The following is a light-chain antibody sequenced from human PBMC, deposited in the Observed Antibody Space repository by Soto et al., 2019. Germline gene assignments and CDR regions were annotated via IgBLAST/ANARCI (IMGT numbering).Light chain of an antibody. CDR2: DVS. V-gene: IGLV2-14*01. Sequence: QSVLTQPASVSGSPGQWITISCTGTSTDVGGYNYVSWYQQHPGKAPKLMIYDVSNRPSGVSNRFSGSKSGNTASLTISGLQADDEADYYWSSYTSSSSRVFGGGTKVTVL. J-gene: IGLJ3*02. CDR1: STDVGGYNY. CDR3: SSYTSSSSRV.